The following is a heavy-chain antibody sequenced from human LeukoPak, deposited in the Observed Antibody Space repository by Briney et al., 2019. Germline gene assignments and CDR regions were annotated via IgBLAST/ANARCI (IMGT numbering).Heavy chain of an antibody. CDR2: IYYTGDT. D-gene: IGHD3-10*01. J-gene: IGHJ4*02. CDR3: ARDSGRGGYFDY. Sequence: SETLSLTCTVSGGSISGYYWSWIRQPPGKGLEWIGYIYYTGDTNYNPSLKSRVSISVDTSKNRFSLNLSSVTAADTAVYYCARDSGRGGYFDYWGQETLVTVSS. CDR1: GGSISGYY. V-gene: IGHV4-59*01.